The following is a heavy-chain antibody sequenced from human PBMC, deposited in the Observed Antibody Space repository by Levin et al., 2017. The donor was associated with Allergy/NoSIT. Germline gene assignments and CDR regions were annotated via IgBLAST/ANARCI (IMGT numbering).Heavy chain of an antibody. Sequence: SETLSLTCAVSGDSISRGTYSWSWIRQSPGKGLEWIGYINHSGFTYFNPSLKSRVTISLDRPNNQFSLQIKSVTAADTADYFCARGPPIASWCQGILVTVSS. CDR3: ARGPPIAS. V-gene: IGHV4-30-2*06. CDR1: GDSISRGTYS. CDR2: INHSGFT. J-gene: IGHJ5*01.